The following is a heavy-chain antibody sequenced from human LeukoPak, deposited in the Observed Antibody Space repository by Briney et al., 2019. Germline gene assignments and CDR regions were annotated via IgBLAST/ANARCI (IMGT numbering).Heavy chain of an antibody. CDR1: GYTFTSYG. Sequence: ASVKVSCKASGYTFTSYGISWVRQAPGQGLEWMGWISTYNGNTNCAQKLQGRVTMTTDTSTSTAYMELRSLRSDDTAVYYCARPYYDSSGAYFDYWGQGTLVTVSS. CDR2: ISTYNGNT. V-gene: IGHV1-18*01. CDR3: ARPYYDSSGAYFDY. J-gene: IGHJ4*02. D-gene: IGHD3-22*01.